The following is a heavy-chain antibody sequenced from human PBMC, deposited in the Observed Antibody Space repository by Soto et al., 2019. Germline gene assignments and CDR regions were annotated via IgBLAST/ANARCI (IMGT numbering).Heavy chain of an antibody. CDR3: ARVVPGAEAWFGP. V-gene: IGHV1-18*01. Sequence: ASVKVSCKNSGYTLSNYCITWVRQAPGQPLEWLGWISLYSDGTNYAQKFQGRVSMTTDTSTTTAYMELRSLRSDDTAVYYCARVVPGAEAWFGPWGQGTLVTVSS. D-gene: IGHD2-2*01. J-gene: IGHJ5*02. CDR1: GYTLSNYC. CDR2: ISLYSDGT.